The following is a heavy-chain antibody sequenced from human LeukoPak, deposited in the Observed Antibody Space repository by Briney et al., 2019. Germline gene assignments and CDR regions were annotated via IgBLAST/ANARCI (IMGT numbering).Heavy chain of an antibody. CDR1: GYTLTGHY. V-gene: IGHV1-2*02. CDR3: ARDIRSTSYNWIDP. Sequence: SVKVSCMASGYTLTGHYMHLVRQAPGPGLEWLGWINPNSCGTNYAQQFQGRVTTTRDTSISTAYMELSRLRSDDTAVYYTARDIRSTSYNWIDPCGQGTLVTVSS. J-gene: IGHJ5*02. D-gene: IGHD2-2*01. CDR2: INPNSCGT.